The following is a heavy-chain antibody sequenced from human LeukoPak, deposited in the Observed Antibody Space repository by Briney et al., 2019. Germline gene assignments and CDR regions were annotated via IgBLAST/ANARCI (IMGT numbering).Heavy chain of an antibody. CDR2: ISAYNGNT. CDR1: GYTFTSYG. J-gene: IGHJ4*02. V-gene: IGHV1-18*01. CDR3: ARDCGYQCLFDY. D-gene: IGHD5-12*01. Sequence: ASVKVSCKASGYTFTSYGISWVRQAPGQGLEWMGWISAYNGNTNYALKFQGRVTMTTDTSTSTAYMELRSLRSDDTAVYYCARDCGYQCLFDYWGQGTLVTVSS.